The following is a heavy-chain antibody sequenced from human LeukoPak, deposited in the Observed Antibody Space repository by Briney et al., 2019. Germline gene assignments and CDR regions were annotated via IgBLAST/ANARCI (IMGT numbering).Heavy chain of an antibody. CDR3: ARGALRGFYAFFYMDV. CDR2: ISSSGST. V-gene: IGHV4-59*11. CDR1: GGSISNHY. J-gene: IGHJ6*03. Sequence: PSETLSLTCTVSGGSISNHYWIWIRQSPEKGLEWIGDISSSGSTGYNPSLRSRVTISLDTSKNQFSLNLSSVTAADTAVYYCARGALRGFYAFFYMDVWGKGTTVTVSS. D-gene: IGHD5/OR15-5a*01.